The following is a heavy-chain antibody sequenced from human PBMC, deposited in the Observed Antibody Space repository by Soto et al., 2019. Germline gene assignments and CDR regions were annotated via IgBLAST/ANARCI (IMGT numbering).Heavy chain of an antibody. CDR3: TRDNGFDYDH. CDR2: IKEDGSEI. Sequence: WGSLRLSCAVSGFNVRRYWMSFFRHSPFKWLEWVASIKEDGSEIYYLQSVRGRFASSRDSAGNALKLAMNYLSAEDTATHFCTRDNGFDYDHWGQGSLITVSS. CDR1: GFNVRRYW. J-gene: IGHJ4*02. D-gene: IGHD3-10*01. V-gene: IGHV3-7*01.